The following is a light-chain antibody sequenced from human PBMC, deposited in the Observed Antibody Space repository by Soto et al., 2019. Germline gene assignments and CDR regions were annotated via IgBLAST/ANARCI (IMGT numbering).Light chain of an antibody. CDR1: QSVSTY. V-gene: IGKV3-11*01. Sequence: EIVLTQSPATLSLSPGERATLSCRARQSVSTYLVWYQQKPGQGPRLLIYEASNRATGVPTRFSGSGSGTDFTINISSLVPEDFAIYYCPQRYSLPCMLGGGTKVEI. CDR2: EAS. CDR3: PQRYSLPCM. J-gene: IGKJ4*02.